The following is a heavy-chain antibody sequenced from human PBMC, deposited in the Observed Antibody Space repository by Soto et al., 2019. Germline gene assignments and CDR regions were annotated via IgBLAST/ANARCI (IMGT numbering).Heavy chain of an antibody. CDR2: ISYDGSNK. CDR3: ARDQFRVRGYSQDRSYYYGMDV. CDR1: GFTFSSYA. J-gene: IGHJ6*02. D-gene: IGHD5-18*01. Sequence: QVQLVESGGGVVQPGRSLRLSCAASGFTFSSYAMHWVRQAPCKGLEWVAVISYDGSNKYYADSVKGRFTISRDNSKNPLYLQMNSLRAEDTAVYYCARDQFRVRGYSQDRSYYYGMDVWGQGTTVTVSS. V-gene: IGHV3-30-3*01.